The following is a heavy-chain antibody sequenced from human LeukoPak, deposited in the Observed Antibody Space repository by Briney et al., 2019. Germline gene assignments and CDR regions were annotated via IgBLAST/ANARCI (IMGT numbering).Heavy chain of an antibody. CDR3: ARGSYDFWSGSRGEFDY. CDR1: GFTFSSYS. CDR2: ISSSSSYI. Sequence: GGSLRLSCAASGFTFSSYSMNWVRQAPGKGLEWVSSISSSSSYIYYADSVKGRFTISRDNAKNSLYLQMNSLRAEDTAVYYCARGSYDFWSGSRGEFDYWGQGTLVTVSS. J-gene: IGHJ4*02. V-gene: IGHV3-21*01. D-gene: IGHD3-3*01.